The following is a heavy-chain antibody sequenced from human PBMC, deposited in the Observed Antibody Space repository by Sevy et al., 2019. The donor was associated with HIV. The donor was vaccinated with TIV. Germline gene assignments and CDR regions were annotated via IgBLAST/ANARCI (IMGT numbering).Heavy chain of an antibody. CDR1: GFTFSSYG. V-gene: IGHV3-30*18. CDR3: AKDHRPHYYDSSGCDY. D-gene: IGHD3-22*01. Sequence: GGSLSLSCAASGFTFSSYGMHWVRQAPGKGLEWVEVISYDGSNKYYADSVKGRFTISRDNSKNTLYLQMNSLRAEDTAVYYCAKDHRPHYYDSSGCDYWGQGTLVTVSS. CDR2: ISYDGSNK. J-gene: IGHJ4*02.